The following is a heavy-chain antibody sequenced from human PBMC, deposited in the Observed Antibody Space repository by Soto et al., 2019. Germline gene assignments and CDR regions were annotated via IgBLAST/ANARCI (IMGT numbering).Heavy chain of an antibody. Sequence: SEPQSHTCPFSGASIISGGDYWSWIRQHPGKGLEWIGYIYYSGSTYYNPSLKSRVTISVDTSKNQFSLKLSSVTAADTAVYYCAREKTTWGELSFDWGQGTLVTVSS. CDR2: IYYSGST. V-gene: IGHV4-31*03. J-gene: IGHJ4*02. CDR3: AREKTTWGELSFD. CDR1: GASIISGGDY. D-gene: IGHD3-16*02.